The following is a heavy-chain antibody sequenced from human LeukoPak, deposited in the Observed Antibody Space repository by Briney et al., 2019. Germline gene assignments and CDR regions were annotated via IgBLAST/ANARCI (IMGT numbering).Heavy chain of an antibody. D-gene: IGHD3-9*01. CDR1: GYTFTNYG. CDR2: ISAYNGNT. J-gene: IGHJ6*02. Sequence: GASVKVSCKASGYTFTNYGISWVRQAPGQGLEWMGWISAYNGNTNYAQKLQGRVTMTTDTSTSTAYMELRSLRYDDTAVYYCARDILTGYYRYYGMDVCGQGTAVTVSS. V-gene: IGHV1-18*01. CDR3: ARDILTGYYRYYGMDV.